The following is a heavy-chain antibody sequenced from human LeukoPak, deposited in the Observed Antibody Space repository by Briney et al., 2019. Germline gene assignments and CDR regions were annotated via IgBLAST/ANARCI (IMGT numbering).Heavy chain of an antibody. CDR2: IYYSGST. D-gene: IGHD4-23*01. Sequence: PSETLSLTCTVSGGSISSYYWSWIRQPPGKGLEWIGYIYYSGSTNYNPSLKSRVTISVDTSKNQFSLKLSSVTAADTAVYYCARQGGGNRNGMDVWGQGTTVTVSS. V-gene: IGHV4-59*08. J-gene: IGHJ6*02. CDR1: GGSISSYY. CDR3: ARQGGGNRNGMDV.